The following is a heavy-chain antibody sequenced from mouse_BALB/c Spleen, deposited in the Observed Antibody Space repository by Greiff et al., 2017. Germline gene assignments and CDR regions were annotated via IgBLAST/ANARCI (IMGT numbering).Heavy chain of an antibody. CDR1: GFSLTSYG. V-gene: IGHV2-2*02. Sequence: VKLVESGPGLVQPSQSLSITCTVSGFSLTSYGVHWVRQSPGKGLEWLGVIWSGGSTDYNAAFISRLSISKDNSKSQVFFKMNSLQANDTAIYYCARGIYYYGSSYYAMDYWGQGTSVTVSS. J-gene: IGHJ4*01. D-gene: IGHD1-1*01. CDR2: IWSGGST. CDR3: ARGIYYYGSSYYAMDY.